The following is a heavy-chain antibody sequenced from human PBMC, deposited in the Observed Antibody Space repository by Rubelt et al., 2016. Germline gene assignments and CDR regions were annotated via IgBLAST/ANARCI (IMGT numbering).Heavy chain of an antibody. CDR3: ARVRGSSWASSFFDS. CDR1: GLTFSSHS. J-gene: IGHJ4*02. D-gene: IGHD6-13*01. Sequence: EVQLLESGGGLVQPGGSLRLSCAASGLTFSSHSMNWARQAPGKGLEWVAGFSASGGRTYYADSVKGRFTISRDNSKNTLYLQMNSLKTDDTAVYYCARVRGSSWASSFFDSWGQGTLVTVSS. CDR2: FSASGGRT. V-gene: IGHV3-23*01.